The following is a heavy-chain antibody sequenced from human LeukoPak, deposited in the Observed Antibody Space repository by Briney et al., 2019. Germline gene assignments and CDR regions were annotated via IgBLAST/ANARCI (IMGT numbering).Heavy chain of an antibody. Sequence: GGSLRLSCAASGFIFSNNYRSWVRQAPGKGLEWVSVIYTDGSTHYADSVKGRFTISRDNSTNALYLQMNSLIAEDTAVYYFAGVLDVVPAMVEMDVRGKGTTVTVSS. CDR3: AGVLDVVPAMVEMDV. D-gene: IGHD2-21*02. CDR2: IYTDGST. V-gene: IGHV3-53*01. J-gene: IGHJ6*04. CDR1: GFIFSNNY.